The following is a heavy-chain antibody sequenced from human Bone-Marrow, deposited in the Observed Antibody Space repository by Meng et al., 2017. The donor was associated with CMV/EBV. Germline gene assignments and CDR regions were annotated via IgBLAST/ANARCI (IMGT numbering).Heavy chain of an antibody. J-gene: IGHJ4*02. CDR1: GFPFSRYR. V-gene: IGHV3-21*01. Sequence: GESLKISCAASGFPFSRYRMNWVRQAPGKGLEWVSSISSSSIYIDYADSMKGRFTISRDNAKNSLYLQMNSLRAEDTAVYYCASTVATYYDFWSGYQTYDYWGQGTLVTVSS. CDR3: ASTVATYYDFWSGYQTYDY. D-gene: IGHD3-3*01. CDR2: ISSSSIYI.